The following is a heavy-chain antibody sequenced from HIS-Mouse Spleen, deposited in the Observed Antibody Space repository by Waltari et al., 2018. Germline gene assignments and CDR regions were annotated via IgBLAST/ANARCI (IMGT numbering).Heavy chain of an antibody. D-gene: IGHD3-16*01. CDR3: ARVSSGGSDFDY. CDR2: INPNSGGT. V-gene: IGHV1-2*02. J-gene: IGHJ4*02. CDR1: GYTCTGYY. Sequence: QVQLVQSGAEVKKPGASVKVSCKASGYTCTGYYMHWGRQATGQGLEWMGWINPNSGGTNYAQKFQGRVTMTRDTSISTAYMQLSRLRSDDTAVYYCARVSSGGSDFDYWGQGTLVTVSS.